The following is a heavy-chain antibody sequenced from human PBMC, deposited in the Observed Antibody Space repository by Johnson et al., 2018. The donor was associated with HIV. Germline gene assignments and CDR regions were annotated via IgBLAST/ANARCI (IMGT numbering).Heavy chain of an antibody. J-gene: IGHJ3*02. CDR2: VSYDGSNK. Sequence: VQLVESGGGVVQPGRSLRVSCAASGFIFSRYVMHRVRQAPGKGLEWGAVVSYDGSNKYYADSVKGRFTISRDNSKNTLYLQMNSLRAEDTAVYYCARDGGETVVGSGAFDIWGQGTMVTVSS. CDR3: ARDGGETVVGSGAFDI. CDR1: GFIFSRYV. D-gene: IGHD4-23*01. V-gene: IGHV3-30-3*01.